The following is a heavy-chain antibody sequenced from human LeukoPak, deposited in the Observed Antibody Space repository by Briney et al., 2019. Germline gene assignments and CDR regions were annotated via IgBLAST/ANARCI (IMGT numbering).Heavy chain of an antibody. CDR3: AREDYYGSGSYKF. CDR1: GGTFIIYA. CDR2: IIPIFGTA. V-gene: IGHV1-69*05. D-gene: IGHD3-10*01. J-gene: IGHJ4*02. Sequence: ASVKVSCKASGGTFIIYAISWVRQAPGQGLEWMGGIIPIFGTANYAQKFQGRVTITTDESTSTVYMELSSLRSEDTAVYYCAREDYYGSGSYKFWGQGTLVTVSS.